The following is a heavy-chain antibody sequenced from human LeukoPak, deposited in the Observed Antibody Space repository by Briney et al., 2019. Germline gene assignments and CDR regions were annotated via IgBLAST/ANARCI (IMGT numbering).Heavy chain of an antibody. CDR1: GFTFSSYG. CDR3: ARGADYYDSSGYYLDY. V-gene: IGHV3-33*01. D-gene: IGHD3-22*01. J-gene: IGHJ4*02. CDR2: IWYDGSNK. Sequence: GGSLRLSCAASGFTFSSYGMHWVRQAPGKGLEWVAVIWYDGSNKYYADSVKGRFTISRDNSKNTLYPQMNSLRAEDTAVYYCARGADYYDSSGYYLDYWGQGTLVTVSS.